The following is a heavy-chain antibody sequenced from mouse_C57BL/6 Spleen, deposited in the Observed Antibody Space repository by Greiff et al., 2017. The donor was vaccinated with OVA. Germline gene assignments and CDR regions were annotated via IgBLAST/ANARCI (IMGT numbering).Heavy chain of an antibody. CDR1: GFTFSDYY. CDR3: ARDYDYGSSWYFDV. D-gene: IGHD1-1*01. Sequence: EVMLVESEGGLVQPGSSMKLSCTASGFTFSDYYMAWVRQVPEKGLEWVANINYDGSSTYYLDSLKSRFIISRDNAKNILYLQMSSLKSEDTATYYCARDYDYGSSWYFDVWGTGTTVTVSS. CDR2: INYDGSST. J-gene: IGHJ1*03. V-gene: IGHV5-16*01.